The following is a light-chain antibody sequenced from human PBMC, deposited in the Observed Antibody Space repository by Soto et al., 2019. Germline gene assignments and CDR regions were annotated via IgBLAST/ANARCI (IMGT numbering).Light chain of an antibody. CDR3: SSYTSSSTSVV. V-gene: IGLV2-14*01. CDR2: EVS. Sequence: QSVLTQPASVSGSPGQSITISCTGTSSDVGAYNYVSWYQQHPGKAPKLMIYEVSNRPSGVSSRFSGSKSGNTASLTISGLQADDEADYYCSSYTSSSTSVVFGGGTKVTVL. CDR1: SSDVGAYNY. J-gene: IGLJ2*01.